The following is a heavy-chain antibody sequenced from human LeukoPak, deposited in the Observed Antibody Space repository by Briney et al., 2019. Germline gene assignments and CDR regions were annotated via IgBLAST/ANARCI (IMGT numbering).Heavy chain of an antibody. CDR1: GGSISSGSYY. V-gene: IGHV4-61*02. D-gene: IGHD3-22*01. Sequence: PSETLSLTCTVSGGSISSGSYYWSWIRQPAGKGLEWIGRIYTSGSTNYNPSLKSRVTISVDTSKNQFSLKLSSVTAADTAVYYCARDLYDSSGYSDYWGQGTLVTVSS. CDR2: IYTSGST. J-gene: IGHJ4*02. CDR3: ARDLYDSSGYSDY.